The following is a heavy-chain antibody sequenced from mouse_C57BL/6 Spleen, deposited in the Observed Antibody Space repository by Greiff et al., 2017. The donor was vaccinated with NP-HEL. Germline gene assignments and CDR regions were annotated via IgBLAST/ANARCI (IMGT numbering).Heavy chain of an antibody. D-gene: IGHD1-1*01. Sequence: VQLQQPGAELVMPGASVKLSCKASGYTFTSYWMHWVKQRPGQGLEWIGEIDPSDSYTNYNQKFKGKSTLTVDKSSSTAYMQLSSLTSEDSAVYYCARSEFITTVVPFAYWGQGTLVTVSA. J-gene: IGHJ3*01. CDR2: IDPSDSYT. CDR1: GYTFTSYW. CDR3: ARSEFITTVVPFAY. V-gene: IGHV1-69*01.